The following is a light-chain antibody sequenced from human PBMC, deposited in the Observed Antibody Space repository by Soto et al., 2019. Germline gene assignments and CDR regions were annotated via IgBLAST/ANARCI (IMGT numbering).Light chain of an antibody. J-gene: IGKJ1*01. CDR1: ESISGW. CDR2: KAS. Sequence: DIQMTQSPSTLSASVGDRVTITCRASESISGWLAWYQQKPGKAPKLVIFKASTLESGVPSRFSGSGSGTVFTLSISSLQPDDFATYYCQQCNSYPRTFGQGTKVEIK. V-gene: IGKV1-5*03. CDR3: QQCNSYPRT.